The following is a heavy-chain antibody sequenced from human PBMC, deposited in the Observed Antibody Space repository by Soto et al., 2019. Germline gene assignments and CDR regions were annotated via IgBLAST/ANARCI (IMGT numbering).Heavy chain of an antibody. CDR1: GGTFSSYT. CDR2: IIPILGIA. CDR3: ARVDCSGGSCYEPLDYFDY. D-gene: IGHD2-15*01. J-gene: IGHJ4*02. Sequence: GASVKVSCKASGGTFSSYTISWVRQAPGQGLERMGRIIPILGIANYAQKFQGRVTITADKSTSTAYMELSSLRSEDTAVYYCARVDCSGGSCYEPLDYFDYWGQGTLVTVSS. V-gene: IGHV1-69*02.